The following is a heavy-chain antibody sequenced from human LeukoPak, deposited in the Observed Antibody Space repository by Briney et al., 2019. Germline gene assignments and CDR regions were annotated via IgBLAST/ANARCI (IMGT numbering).Heavy chain of an antibody. D-gene: IGHD3-22*01. V-gene: IGHV1-2*02. J-gene: IGHJ4*02. CDR2: INPNSGGT. CDR1: GYTFTGYY. Sequence: ASVKVSCKASGYTFTGYYMHWVRQAPGQGLEWMGWINPNSGGTNYAQKFQGRVTMTRGTSISTAYMELSRLRSDDTAVYYCAKDRNYYDSSGYYYGDYWGQGTLVTVSS. CDR3: AKDRNYYDSSGYYYGDY.